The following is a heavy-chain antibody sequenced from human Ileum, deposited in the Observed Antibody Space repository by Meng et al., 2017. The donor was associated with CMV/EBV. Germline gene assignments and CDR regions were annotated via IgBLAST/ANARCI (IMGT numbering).Heavy chain of an antibody. V-gene: IGHV4-34*01. CDR1: GGPLSGYY. Sequence: QVQLQQWGAGLLKPSETLSLTCAVYGGPLSGYYWTWIRQSPGRGLEWIGEIDHSGSTNCIPSLKSRVTMSVDTPNNQFSLKLSSVTAADTAVYYCARGRWRGYISGYMYNWFDPWGQGTLVTVSS. D-gene: IGHD5-18*01. CDR3: ARGRWRGYISGYMYNWFDP. CDR2: IDHSGST. J-gene: IGHJ5*02.